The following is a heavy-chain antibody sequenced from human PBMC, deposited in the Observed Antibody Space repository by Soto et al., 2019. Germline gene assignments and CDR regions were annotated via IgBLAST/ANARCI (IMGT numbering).Heavy chain of an antibody. J-gene: IGHJ4*02. CDR3: AKSPRGEMATD. Sequence: QVQLVQSGGEVKKPGASVTVSCKASGYTFINYHITWVRQAPGQGLEWMAWINTYNGMTDYAQRFQGRVTMTRDTSTSTAYMELRNLGSDDTAGYFCAKSPRGEMATDWGQGTLVTVSS. V-gene: IGHV1-18*01. CDR1: GYTFINYH. D-gene: IGHD5-12*01. CDR2: INTYNGMT.